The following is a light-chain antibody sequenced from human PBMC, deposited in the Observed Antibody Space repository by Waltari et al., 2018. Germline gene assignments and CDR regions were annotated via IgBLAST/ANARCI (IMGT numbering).Light chain of an antibody. CDR1: SSNIGNNY. Sequence: QSVLPQPPSMSGTPGQRVTISCSGSSSNIGNNYVCWHQQLPGPAPKLLTYNSDQRPSGVPDRFSGSTSGTSASLAISGLRSEDDGDYYCAAWDDSVTGEVFGGGTRLTVL. CDR2: NSD. V-gene: IGLV1-47*01. CDR3: AAWDDSVTGEV. J-gene: IGLJ3*02.